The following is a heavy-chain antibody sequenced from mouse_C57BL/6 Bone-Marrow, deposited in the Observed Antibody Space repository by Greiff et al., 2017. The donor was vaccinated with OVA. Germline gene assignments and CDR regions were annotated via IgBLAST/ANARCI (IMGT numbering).Heavy chain of an antibody. V-gene: IGHV1-4*01. CDR3: ARSDPFDY. Sequence: QVQLQQSGAELARPGASVKMSCKASGYTFTSYTMHWVKQRPGQGLEWIGYINPSSGYTKYNQKFKDKATLTSDKSSSTAYMQLSSLTSEDTAIYYCARSDPFDYWGQGTTLTVSS. J-gene: IGHJ2*01. CDR2: INPSSGYT. CDR1: GYTFTSYT.